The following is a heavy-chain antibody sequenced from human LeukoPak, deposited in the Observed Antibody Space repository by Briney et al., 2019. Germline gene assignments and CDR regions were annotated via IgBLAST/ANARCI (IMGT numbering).Heavy chain of an antibody. Sequence: GGSLRLSCAASGFTFSSYSMNWVRQAPGKRLEWVSSISSSSSYIYYADSVKGRFTVSRDNAKNSVYLQMNSLRAEDTAVYYCARDDPSMVAALHYWGQGTLVTVSS. V-gene: IGHV3-21*01. CDR3: ARDDPSMVAALHY. CDR2: ISSSSSYI. J-gene: IGHJ4*02. D-gene: IGHD6-6*01. CDR1: GFTFSSYS.